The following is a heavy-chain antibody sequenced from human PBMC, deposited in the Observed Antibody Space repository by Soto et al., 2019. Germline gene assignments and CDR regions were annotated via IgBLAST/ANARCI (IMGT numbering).Heavy chain of an antibody. Sequence: PSQTLSLTCAISGDSVSSDRVAWNWIRQSPSGGLEWLGRTLYRFIWYYDYAVSMRDRITINPDTSKNQFSLQLNSVTPEDTAVYFCARDWDGYYFDSWGRGTLVTVSS. D-gene: IGHD1-26*01. CDR3: ARDWDGYYFDS. CDR1: GDSVSSDRVA. V-gene: IGHV6-1*01. J-gene: IGHJ4*02. CDR2: TLYRFIWYY.